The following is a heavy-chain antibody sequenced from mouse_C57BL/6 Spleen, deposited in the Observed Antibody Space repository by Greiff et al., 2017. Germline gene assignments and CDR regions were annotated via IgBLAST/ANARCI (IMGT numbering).Heavy chain of an antibody. CDR1: GYTFTSYW. Sequence: QVQLQQPGTELVKPGASVKLSCKASGYTFTSYWMHWVKQRSGQGLEWIGNINPSNGGTNYNEKFKSKATLTVDKSSSTAYRQISSLTSEDSAVYYCARSLYYYGSSYDWYFDVWGTGTTVTVSS. CDR2: INPSNGGT. V-gene: IGHV1-53*01. J-gene: IGHJ1*03. CDR3: ARSLYYYGSSYDWYFDV. D-gene: IGHD1-1*01.